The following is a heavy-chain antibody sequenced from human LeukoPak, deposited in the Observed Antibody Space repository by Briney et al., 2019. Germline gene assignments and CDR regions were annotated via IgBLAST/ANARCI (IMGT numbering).Heavy chain of an antibody. V-gene: IGHV3-11*01. CDR2: ISSSGSSI. Sequence: PGGSLRLSCAASGFTFSDYYMSWIRQAPGKGLEWVSYISSSGSSIYYADSVKGRFTISRDNAKNSLYLQMNCLRAEDTAVYYCARKIAAAGSYAFDIWGQETMVTVSS. CDR3: ARKIAAAGSYAFDI. D-gene: IGHD6-13*01. CDR1: GFTFSDYY. J-gene: IGHJ3*02.